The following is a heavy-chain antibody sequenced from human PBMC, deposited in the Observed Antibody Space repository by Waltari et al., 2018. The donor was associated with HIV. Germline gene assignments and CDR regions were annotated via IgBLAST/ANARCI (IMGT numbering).Heavy chain of an antibody. D-gene: IGHD5-18*01. J-gene: IGHJ4*02. CDR1: GYSFTGSW. V-gene: IGHV5-51*01. Sequence: EVQLVQSGAEVKKPGESLKISCTATGYSFTGSWFGWVRQMPGKGLEWMGIIYPGDSDTIYSPSFQGQVTISADKSISTAYLQWSSLKASDTAMYYCARTRVETAMVNFYYWGQGTLVTVSS. CDR2: IYPGDSDT. CDR3: ARTRVETAMVNFYY.